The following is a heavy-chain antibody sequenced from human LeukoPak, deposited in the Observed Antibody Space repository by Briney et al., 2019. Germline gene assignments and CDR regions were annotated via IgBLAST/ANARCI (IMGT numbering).Heavy chain of an antibody. V-gene: IGHV3-11*03. CDR2: ISSSSSYT. CDR3: AAGTAADF. J-gene: IGHJ4*02. D-gene: IGHD6-13*01. Sequence: NPRGSLRLSCVVSGIPFSDYYMNWIRQAPGKGLEWISYISSSSSYTDYADSVKGRFTISRDNAKSALYLQMNSLRLEDTAVYYCAAGTAADFWGQGTLVTVSS. CDR1: GIPFSDYY.